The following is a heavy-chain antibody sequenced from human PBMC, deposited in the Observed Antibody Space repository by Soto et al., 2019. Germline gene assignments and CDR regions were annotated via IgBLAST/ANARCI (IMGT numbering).Heavy chain of an antibody. CDR3: AADWSNRPFDF. D-gene: IGHD3-3*01. V-gene: IGHV1-58*01. CDR2: IVGGSGST. Sequence: QMQLVQSGPEVKKPGTSVKVSCKASGFTLTSADVQWVRQTRGQRLEWIGWIVGGSGSTNYAQQFQGRLAITRDMSTSTVYMELNSLRSEDTAVYYCAADWSNRPFDFWGQGTLVTVSS. J-gene: IGHJ4*02. CDR1: GFTLTSAD.